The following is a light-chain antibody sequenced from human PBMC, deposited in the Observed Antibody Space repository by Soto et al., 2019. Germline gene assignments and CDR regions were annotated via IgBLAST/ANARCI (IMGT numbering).Light chain of an antibody. V-gene: IGKV1-39*01. CDR1: QSISSY. CDR3: QQSYMDPIT. Sequence: IQMTQSASSLSASVGYRVTIACRASQSISSYLNWYQQKQGKAPNLLIYDASRLQSGVPSRFSGSGAGTDFNLSISSVQTEDFATYFCQQSYMDPITFGQGTKVDIK. CDR2: DAS. J-gene: IGKJ1*01.